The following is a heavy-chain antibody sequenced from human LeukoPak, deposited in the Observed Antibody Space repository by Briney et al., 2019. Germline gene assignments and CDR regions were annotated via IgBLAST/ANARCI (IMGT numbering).Heavy chain of an antibody. CDR3: ARGKTMVYCGGDCYRFDN. CDR1: GYTFTNYA. V-gene: IGHV1-2*02. Sequence: GASVKVSCKASGYTFTNYAMNWVRQAPGQGLEWVGWINPNSGGTNYAQKFQGRVTMTRDTSISTAYMELSRLLSGDTAVYYCARGKTMVYCGGDCYRFDNWGQGTLVTVSS. D-gene: IGHD2-21*02. CDR2: INPNSGGT. J-gene: IGHJ4*02.